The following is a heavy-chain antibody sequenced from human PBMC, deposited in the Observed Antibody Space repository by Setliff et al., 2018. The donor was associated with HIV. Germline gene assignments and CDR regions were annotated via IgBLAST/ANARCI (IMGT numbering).Heavy chain of an antibody. J-gene: IGHJ6*03. CDR1: GVSIASGGYY. Sequence: LSLTCTVSGVSIASGGYYWSWIRQRPGKGLEWIGNIYPSGSTYYSPSLKSHFLLSVDTSKNHFSLRVSSMTAADTAVYYCARQAGNPNYFYYMDVWGKGTTVTVSS. CDR2: IYPSGST. D-gene: IGHD6-13*01. CDR3: ARQAGNPNYFYYMDV. V-gene: IGHV4-31*01.